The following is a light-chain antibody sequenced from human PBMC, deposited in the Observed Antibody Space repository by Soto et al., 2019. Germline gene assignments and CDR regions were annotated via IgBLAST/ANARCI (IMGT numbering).Light chain of an antibody. J-gene: IGKJ4*01. CDR3: QQYNNWPLT. V-gene: IGKV3-15*01. Sequence: EIVMTQSPATLSVSPGERATLSCRASQSVISNLAWYRQKPGQAPRLLIYVASTRATGIPARFSGSGSGTEFTLTISSLQSEDFAVYYCQQYNNWPLTFGGGTKVEIQ. CDR1: QSVISN. CDR2: VAS.